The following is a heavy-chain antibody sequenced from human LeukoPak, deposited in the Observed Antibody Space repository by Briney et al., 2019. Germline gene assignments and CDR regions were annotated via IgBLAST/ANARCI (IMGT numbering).Heavy chain of an antibody. Sequence: GGSLRLSCAASGFTFSDYILDWVRQAPGKGLEWGGRIRRGANSYTTEYAAFVKGRFTISRDDSKNSLYLHMNSLKTEDTAMYHCSRDGGEGGNSAFDIWGQGTMVTVSS. V-gene: IGHV3-72*01. D-gene: IGHD3-16*01. CDR3: SRDGGEGGNSAFDI. CDR2: IRRGANSYTT. CDR1: GFTFSDYI. J-gene: IGHJ3*02.